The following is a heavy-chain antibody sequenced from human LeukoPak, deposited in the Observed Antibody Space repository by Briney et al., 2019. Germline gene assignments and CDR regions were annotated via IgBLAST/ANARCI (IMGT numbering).Heavy chain of an antibody. Sequence: GASVKVSCKASGGTFSSYAISWVRQAPGQGLEWMGRIIPILGIANYAQKFQGRVTITADKSTSTAYMELSSLRSEDTAVYYCTIHRGDIVAREDAFDIWAKGQWSPSLQ. J-gene: IGHJ3*02. CDR2: IIPILGIA. CDR3: TIHRGDIVAREDAFDI. CDR1: GGTFSSYA. D-gene: IGHD5-12*01. V-gene: IGHV1-69*04.